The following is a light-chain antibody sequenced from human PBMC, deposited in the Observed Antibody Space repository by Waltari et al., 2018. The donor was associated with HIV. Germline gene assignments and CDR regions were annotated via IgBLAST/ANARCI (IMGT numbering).Light chain of an antibody. J-gene: IGLJ3*02. CDR3: ASFTGDNTVM. CDR2: DVD. CDR1: DSDFGLYNF. V-gene: IGLV2-14*03. Sequence: AVTQPASVSGLPGQSTTISCTGDDSDFGLYNFVSWYQQHSGKPPNLILYDVDSRASGVSDRFSGSMSCNTASLTISGLRTEDEAHYYCASFTGDNTVMFGGGTEVTVL.